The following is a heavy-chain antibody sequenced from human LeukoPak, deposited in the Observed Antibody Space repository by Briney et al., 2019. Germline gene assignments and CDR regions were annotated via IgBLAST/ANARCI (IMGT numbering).Heavy chain of an antibody. D-gene: IGHD6-13*01. CDR2: ISGSGGST. J-gene: IGHJ4*02. Sequence: PGGSLRLSCAASGFTVSSNYMSWVRQAPGKGLEWVSAISGSGGSTYYADSVKGRFTISRDNSKNTLYLQMNSLRAEDTAVYYCAKTQQRPVYDYWGQGTLVTVSS. V-gene: IGHV3-23*01. CDR1: GFTVSSNY. CDR3: AKTQQRPVYDY.